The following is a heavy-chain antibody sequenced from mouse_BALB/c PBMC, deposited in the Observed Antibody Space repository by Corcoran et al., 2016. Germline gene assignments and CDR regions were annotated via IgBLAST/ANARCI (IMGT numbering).Heavy chain of an antibody. Sequence: QMQLQESGPGLVKPSQSLFLACSITGFPITSGYYWIWIRQSPGKPLEWMGYITHSGETFYNPSLQRPISITRETSKNQFFLQLNSVTTEDTAMYYCAGDYDGYWYFDVWGAGTTVTVSS. J-gene: IGHJ1*01. V-gene: IGHV12-3*02. CDR3: AGDYDGYWYFDV. CDR1: GFPITSGYY. CDR2: ITHSGET. D-gene: IGHD2-3*01.